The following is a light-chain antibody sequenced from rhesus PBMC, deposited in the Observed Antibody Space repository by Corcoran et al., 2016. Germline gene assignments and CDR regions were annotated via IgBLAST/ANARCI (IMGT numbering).Light chain of an antibody. V-gene: IGKV2-104*01. CDR3: VQAREVPLT. CDR1: QSLLDSEDGNTY. J-gene: IGKJ4*01. Sequence: DIVMTQTPLSLPVTLGEPASISCRSSQSLLDSEDGNTYLEWYLQKPGQSPQRLIEEVSNRASGGPDRFSGSGSDTDFKLKISRVEAEDVGVYYCVQAREVPLTFGGGTKVEIK. CDR2: EVS.